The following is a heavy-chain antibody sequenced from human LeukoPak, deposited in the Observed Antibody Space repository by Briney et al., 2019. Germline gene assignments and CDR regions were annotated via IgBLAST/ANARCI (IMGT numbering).Heavy chain of an antibody. CDR3: AKRAAAGTLDY. D-gene: IGHD6-13*01. CDR1: GFIFSDYW. V-gene: IGHV3-7*05. J-gene: IGHJ4*02. Sequence: GGSLRLSCAAPGFIFSDYWMNWVRQAPGKGLEWVANIEQDGSEEYYVDSVKGRFTISRDNAKNTLYLQMNSLRAEDTAVYYCAKRAAAGTLDYWGQGTLVTVSS. CDR2: IEQDGSEE.